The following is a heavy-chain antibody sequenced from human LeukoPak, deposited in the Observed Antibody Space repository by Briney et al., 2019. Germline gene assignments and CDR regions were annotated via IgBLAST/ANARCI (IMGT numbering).Heavy chain of an antibody. Sequence: GSLRLSCAASGFIFSSYTMSWVRQAPGKGLEWVAVIWYDGSNKYYADSVKGRFTISRDNSKNTLYLQMNSLRAEDTAVYYCASTEGYSSSWYGPQPNPSHYYGMDVWGQGTTVTVSS. V-gene: IGHV3-33*08. CDR2: IWYDGSNK. J-gene: IGHJ6*02. D-gene: IGHD6-13*01. CDR1: GFIFSSYT. CDR3: ASTEGYSSSWYGPQPNPSHYYGMDV.